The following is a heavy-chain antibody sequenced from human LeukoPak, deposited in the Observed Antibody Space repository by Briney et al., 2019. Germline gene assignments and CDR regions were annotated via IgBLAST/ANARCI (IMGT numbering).Heavy chain of an antibody. CDR3: ASLAAAAASERDY. J-gene: IGHJ4*02. Sequence: GGSLRLSCAASGFTVSSNYMTWVRQAPGKGLEWVSIVYADGGRNYADSVKGRFTISRDNSKNTLYLQMSGLRADDTAVYYCASLAAAAASERDYWGQGTLVTVAA. CDR1: GFTVSSNY. V-gene: IGHV3-53*01. CDR2: VYADGGR. D-gene: IGHD6-13*01.